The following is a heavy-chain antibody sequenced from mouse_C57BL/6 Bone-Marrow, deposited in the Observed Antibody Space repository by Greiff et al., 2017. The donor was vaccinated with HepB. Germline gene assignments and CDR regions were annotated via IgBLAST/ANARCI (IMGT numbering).Heavy chain of an antibody. V-gene: IGHV1-5*01. D-gene: IGHD2-3*01. CDR2: IYPGNSDT. J-gene: IGHJ4*01. Sequence: EVQLQQSGTVLARPGASVKMSCKTSGYTFTSYWMHWVKQRPGQGLEWIGAIYPGNSDTSYNQKFKGKAKLTAATSASTAYMELSSLTNEDSAVYYCTRTLDGYYYYAMDYWGQGTSVTVSS. CDR1: GYTFTSYW. CDR3: TRTLDGYYYYAMDY.